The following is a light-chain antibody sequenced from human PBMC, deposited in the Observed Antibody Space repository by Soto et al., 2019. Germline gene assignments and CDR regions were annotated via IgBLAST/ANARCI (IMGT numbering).Light chain of an antibody. CDR1: QDIGNS. CDR2: DAS. V-gene: IGKV1-33*01. Sequence: DIQMTQSPPSLPASVGDRVTITCQASQDIGNSLNWFQHKPGKSPNLVIYDASNLEIGVPSRFSGSGSGTDFTFTITSLRPEDIATYFCQKSDHPPLVGPGTKVESK. J-gene: IGKJ3*01. CDR3: QKSDHPPL.